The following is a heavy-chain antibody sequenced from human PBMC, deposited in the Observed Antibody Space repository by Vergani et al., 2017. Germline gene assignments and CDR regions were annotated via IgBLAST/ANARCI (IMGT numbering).Heavy chain of an antibody. J-gene: IGHJ4*01. CDR2: IKSDGRT. Sequence: VELLESGGGLAQPGGSLRVSCSASGFRVTTYYMSWVRQAPGKGLEWVSVIKSDGRTSYAESVRGRVTISRDTSRNAVYLQMNILRVEDTGVYYCTRSECSGTTCYGHYFDVWGHGILVTVSS. CDR1: GFRVTTYY. D-gene: IGHD2-15*01. V-gene: IGHV3-66*02. CDR3: TRSECSGTTCYGHYFDV.